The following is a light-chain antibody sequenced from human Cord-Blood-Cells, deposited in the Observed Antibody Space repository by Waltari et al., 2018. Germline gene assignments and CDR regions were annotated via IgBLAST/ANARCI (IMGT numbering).Light chain of an antibody. CDR1: NIGSKS. J-gene: IGLJ2*01. CDR3: QVWDSSSDHVV. CDR2: YVS. Sequence: SHVRTQPPSESVAPGTKGRLTCGGNNIGSKSVHWYQQKPGQAPLLVIYYVSDRPSGIPERFSGSNSGNTATLTISRVEAGDEADYYCQVWDSSSDHVVFGGGTKLTVL. V-gene: IGLV3-21*04.